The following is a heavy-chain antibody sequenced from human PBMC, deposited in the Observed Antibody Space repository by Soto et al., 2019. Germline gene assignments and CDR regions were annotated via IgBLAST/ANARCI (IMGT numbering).Heavy chain of an antibody. Sequence: SVKVSCKASGGTFSSYTISWVRQAPGQGLEWMGRIIPILGIANYAQKFQGRVTITADKSTSTAYMELSSLRSEDTAVYYCSLWWRNTWFDPWGQGTLVTVSS. CDR1: GGTFSSYT. CDR2: IIPILGIA. CDR3: SLWWRNTWFDP. J-gene: IGHJ5*02. V-gene: IGHV1-69*02. D-gene: IGHD2-21*01.